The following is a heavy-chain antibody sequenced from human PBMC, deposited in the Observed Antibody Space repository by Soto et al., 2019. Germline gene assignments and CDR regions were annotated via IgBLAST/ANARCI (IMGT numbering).Heavy chain of an antibody. Sequence: GASVKVSCKASGYTFTSYAIHWVRQAPGQRLEWMGWINAGNGNTKYSQKFQGRVTITRDTSASTAYMELSSLRSEDTAVYYCARSIVVVPALDYWGQGTLVTVSS. V-gene: IGHV1-3*01. D-gene: IGHD2-21*02. CDR3: ARSIVVVPALDY. CDR1: GYTFTSYA. CDR2: INAGNGNT. J-gene: IGHJ4*02.